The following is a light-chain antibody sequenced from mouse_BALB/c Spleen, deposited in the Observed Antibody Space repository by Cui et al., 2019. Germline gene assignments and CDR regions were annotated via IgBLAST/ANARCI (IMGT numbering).Light chain of an antibody. V-gene: IGKV4-70*01. Sequence: QIVLTQSPAILSASPGGKVPMTCSASSSISYMHWYQQKPGTSPKRWIYDTSKLASGVPARFSGSGSGTSYSLTISSMEAEDAATYYCHKRSSYQTFGGGTKLEIK. CDR1: SSISY. J-gene: IGKJ1*01. CDR3: HKRSSYQT. CDR2: DTS.